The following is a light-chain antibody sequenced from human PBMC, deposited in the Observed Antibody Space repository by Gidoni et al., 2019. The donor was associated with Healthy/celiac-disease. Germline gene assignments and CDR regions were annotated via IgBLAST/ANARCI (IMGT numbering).Light chain of an antibody. CDR1: SSDVGGYNY. CDR3: CSNAGSYAYV. CDR2: DVS. J-gene: IGLJ1*01. V-gene: IGLV2-11*01. Sequence: QSALTQPRSVSGSPGQSVTISCTGNSSDVGGYNYVSWYQQHPGKDPKLMIYDVSKPPSGVPYRCSGSKSGNTVSLTIAGLEAEDEADYYCCSNAGSYAYVFGTGTKVTVL.